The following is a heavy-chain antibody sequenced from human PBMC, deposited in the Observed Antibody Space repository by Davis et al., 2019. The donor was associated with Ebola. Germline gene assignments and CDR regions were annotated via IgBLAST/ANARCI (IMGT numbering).Heavy chain of an antibody. V-gene: IGHV3-11*01. CDR3: ALATVTTFDY. J-gene: IGHJ4*02. CDR2: IGANGRTI. CDR1: GFTFSNYW. D-gene: IGHD4-17*01. Sequence: GESLKISCAASGFTFSNYWMSWVRQAPGKGLEWISYIGANGRTIKYADSVKGRFTISRDNGKNSLFLQMNSLRAEDTAVYYCALATVTTFDYWGRGTLVTVSS.